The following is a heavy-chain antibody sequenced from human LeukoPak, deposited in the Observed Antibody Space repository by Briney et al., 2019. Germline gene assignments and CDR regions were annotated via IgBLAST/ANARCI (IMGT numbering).Heavy chain of an antibody. CDR2: IKQDGSDK. D-gene: IGHD1-14*01. CDR3: ARETNLGV. Sequence: PGGSLRLSCAASGFTSSNYWMTWVRQAPGRGLEWVASIKQDGSDKFYVDSVKGRFTISRDNGKNSLHLQMNSLRAEDTAVYYCARETNLGVWGQGNTVTVSS. J-gene: IGHJ6*02. CDR1: GFTSSNYW. V-gene: IGHV3-7*05.